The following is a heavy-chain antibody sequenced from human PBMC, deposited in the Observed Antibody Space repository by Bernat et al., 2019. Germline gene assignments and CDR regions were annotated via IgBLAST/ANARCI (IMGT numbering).Heavy chain of an antibody. J-gene: IGHJ4*02. V-gene: IGHV4-34*01. Sequence: QVQLQQWGAGLLKPSETLSLTCAVYGGSFSGYYWSWIRQPPGKGLEWIGEINHSGSTNYNPSLKSRVTISVDTSKNQFSLKLSSVTAADTAVYYCATFTFGGVPSRYYFDYWGQGTLATVSS. D-gene: IGHD3-16*01. CDR2: INHSGST. CDR1: GGSFSGYY. CDR3: ATFTFGGVPSRYYFDY.